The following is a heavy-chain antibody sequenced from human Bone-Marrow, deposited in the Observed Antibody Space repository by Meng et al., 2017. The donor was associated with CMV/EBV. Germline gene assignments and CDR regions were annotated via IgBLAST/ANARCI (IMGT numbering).Heavy chain of an antibody. CDR1: GYDFANYW. Sequence: KVSCKASGYDFANYWIGWVRQMPGKGLEWMGIIYPGDSETKYSPSFQGQVTISADKPINTAYLQWSSLKASDTAIYYCARDDYFDYWGQGTLVTVSS. V-gene: IGHV5-51*04. CDR2: IYPGDSET. CDR3: ARDDYFDY. J-gene: IGHJ4*02.